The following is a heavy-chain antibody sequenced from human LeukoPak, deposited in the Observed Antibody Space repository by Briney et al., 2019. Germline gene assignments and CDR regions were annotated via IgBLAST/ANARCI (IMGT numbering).Heavy chain of an antibody. D-gene: IGHD3-3*01. Sequence: GGSLRLSCAASGFTFSSYAMSWVRQAPGKGLEWVSAIRGSGDRTHYADSVKGRFTISRDNSKNTLYLQMNSLRAEDTAVYYCARERSGSEIFARSFDIWGQGTMVTVSS. CDR3: ARERSGSEIFARSFDI. CDR2: IRGSGDRT. J-gene: IGHJ3*02. V-gene: IGHV3-23*01. CDR1: GFTFSSYA.